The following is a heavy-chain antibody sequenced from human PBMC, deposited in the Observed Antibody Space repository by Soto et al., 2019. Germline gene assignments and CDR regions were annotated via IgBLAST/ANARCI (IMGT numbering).Heavy chain of an antibody. D-gene: IGHD1-26*01. Sequence: QVQLVQSGAEVKKPGASVKVSCKASGYTFTGYYMHWVRQAPGQGLEWMGWINPNSGGTNYAQQCQGRDTRTRDTSSRNAYMEQSRQRSDDRAVDCWARGGGSDRGSLDSWFDPWGQRNQVTVAS. J-gene: IGHJ5*02. CDR2: INPNSGGT. V-gene: IGHV1-2*02. CDR1: GYTFTGYY. CDR3: ARGGGSDRGSLDSWFDP.